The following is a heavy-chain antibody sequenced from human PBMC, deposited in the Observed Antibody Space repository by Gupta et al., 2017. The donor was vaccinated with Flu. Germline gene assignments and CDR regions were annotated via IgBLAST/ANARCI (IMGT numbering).Heavy chain of an antibody. CDR3: ARRQTNMYSSSWYSRAYFDY. CDR2: INHSGST. Sequence: QVQLQQWGAGLLKPSETLSLTCAVYGGSFSGYYWSWIRQPPGKGLEWIGEINHSGSTNYNPSLKSRVTISVDTSKTQFSLKLSSVTAADTAVYYCARRQTNMYSSSWYSRAYFDYWGQGTLVTVSS. CDR1: GGSFSGYY. V-gene: IGHV4-34*01. D-gene: IGHD6-13*01. J-gene: IGHJ4*02.